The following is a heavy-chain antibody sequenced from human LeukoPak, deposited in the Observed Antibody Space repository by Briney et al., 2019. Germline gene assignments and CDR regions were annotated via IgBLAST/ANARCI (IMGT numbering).Heavy chain of an antibody. CDR1: GASISSGGYY. CDR2: IYYSGST. CDR3: ARGGWGLGYFDY. J-gene: IGHJ4*02. V-gene: IGHV4-31*03. Sequence: PSETLSLTCTVSGASISSGGYYWSWIRQHPGKGLEWIGYIYYSGSTYYNPSLKSRLTISLDTSKNQFSLKLSSVTAADTAVYYCARGGWGLGYFDYWGQGTLVTVSS. D-gene: IGHD3-16*01.